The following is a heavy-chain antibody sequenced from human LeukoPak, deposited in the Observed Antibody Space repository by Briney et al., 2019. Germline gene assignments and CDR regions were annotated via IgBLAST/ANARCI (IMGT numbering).Heavy chain of an antibody. J-gene: IGHJ3*02. V-gene: IGHV3-7*01. D-gene: IGHD1-26*01. CDR3: ARAPIGRAYAFDI. CDR2: IKLDGSEK. Sequence: GGSLRLSCAASGFTFSSYWMTWVRQAPGKGLEWVANIKLDGSEKYYVDSVKGRFTISRDNAKNSLYLQMNSLRAEDTVMYYCARAPIGRAYAFDIWGQGTMVTVSS. CDR1: GFTFSSYW.